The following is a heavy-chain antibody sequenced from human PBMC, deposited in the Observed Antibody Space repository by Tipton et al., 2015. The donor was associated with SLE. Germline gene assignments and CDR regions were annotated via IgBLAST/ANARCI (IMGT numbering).Heavy chain of an antibody. CDR1: GFSFSSYW. Sequence: SLRLSCAASGFSFSSYWMHWVRQAPGKGLVWVARLNEDGRTTTYADSVKGRFTISRDNAKNTLYLQMNSLRTEDTAVYYCAANLEWLPPEYWGQGTLVTVSS. D-gene: IGHD3-3*01. V-gene: IGHV3-74*01. CDR2: LNEDGRTT. CDR3: AANLEWLPPEY. J-gene: IGHJ4*02.